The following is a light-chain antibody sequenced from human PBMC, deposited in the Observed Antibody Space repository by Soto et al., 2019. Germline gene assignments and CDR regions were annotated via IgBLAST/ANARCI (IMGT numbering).Light chain of an antibody. CDR1: QSVGGD. V-gene: IGKV3-15*01. J-gene: IGKJ4*01. CDR3: QQYNKWPLT. Sequence: EGVMTQSPATLSLSPGEVATLSFRASQSVGGDVAWYQQKPGQAPRLLIFGATTRPTGIPARFSGSGSVTEFTLTISSLQSDDSGVYYCQQYNKWPLTFGGGTKV. CDR2: GAT.